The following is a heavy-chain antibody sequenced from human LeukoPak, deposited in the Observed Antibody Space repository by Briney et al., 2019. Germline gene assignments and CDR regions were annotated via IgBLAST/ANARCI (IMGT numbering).Heavy chain of an antibody. Sequence: PSGTLSLTCAVSGGSISSSNWWSWVRQPPGKGLEWIGEIYHSGSTNYNPSLKSRVAISVDTSKNQFSLKLSSVTAADTAVYYCARPAYYYDDAFDIWGQGTMVTVSS. CDR1: GGSISSSNW. CDR3: ARPAYYYDDAFDI. V-gene: IGHV4-4*02. D-gene: IGHD3-22*01. CDR2: IYHSGST. J-gene: IGHJ3*02.